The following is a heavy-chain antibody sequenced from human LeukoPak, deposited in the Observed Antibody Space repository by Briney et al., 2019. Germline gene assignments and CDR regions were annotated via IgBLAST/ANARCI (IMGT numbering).Heavy chain of an antibody. CDR2: IIPIFGTA. Sequence: VASVKVSCKASGGTFSSYAISWVRQAPGQGLEWMGGIIPIFGTANYAQKFQGRVTITADESTSTAYMELSSLRSDDTAVYYCARAGDIVVVPAATQFDYWGQGTLVTVSS. CDR1: GGTFSSYA. CDR3: ARAGDIVVVPAATQFDY. V-gene: IGHV1-69*13. J-gene: IGHJ4*02. D-gene: IGHD2-2*01.